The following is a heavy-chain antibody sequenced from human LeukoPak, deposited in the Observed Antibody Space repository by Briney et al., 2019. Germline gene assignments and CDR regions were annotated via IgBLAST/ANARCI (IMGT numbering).Heavy chain of an antibody. CDR2: LKSRGGGETA. V-gene: IGHV3-15*01. J-gene: IGHJ3*02. D-gene: IGHD6-13*01. Sequence: GGSLRLSCTVSGFNFNAAWMSWVRQAPGKGLEWVGRLKSRGGGETADYSAPVKGRFTISRDNSKNTLYLQMNSLRAEDTAVYYCAKDSYSSSWPDAFDIWGQGTMVTVSS. CDR3: AKDSYSSSWPDAFDI. CDR1: GFNFNAAW.